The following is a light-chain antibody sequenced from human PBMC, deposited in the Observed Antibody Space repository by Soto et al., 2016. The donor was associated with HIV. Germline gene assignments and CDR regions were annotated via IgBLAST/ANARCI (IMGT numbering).Light chain of an antibody. CDR3: QVWDNISGHTYV. CDR2: DDS. J-gene: IGLJ1*01. CDR1: NIGTKA. V-gene: IGLV3-21*02. Sequence: SYELTQPPSVSVASGETATITCGGDNIGTKAVHWYQQRPGQAPVLVLFDDSDRPSGIPERFSASKSQNTATLTIRRGEAGDEADFYCQVWDNISGHTYVFGTGTKVTVL.